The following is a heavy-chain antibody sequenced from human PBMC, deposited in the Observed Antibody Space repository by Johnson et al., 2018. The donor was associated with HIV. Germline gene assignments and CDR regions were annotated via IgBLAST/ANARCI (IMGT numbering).Heavy chain of an antibody. CDR1: GFTFSSYA. CDR2: ISYDGSNK. V-gene: IGHV3-30-3*01. D-gene: IGHD6-13*01. Sequence: QVQLVESGGGVVQPGRSLRLSCAASGFTFSSYAMHWVRQAPGKGLEWVAVISYDGSNKYYADSVKGRFTISRDNSKNTLYLQMNSLRAEDTAVYYCAKDQGSSSWTNDAFDIWGQGTVVSVST. CDR3: AKDQGSSSWTNDAFDI. J-gene: IGHJ3*02.